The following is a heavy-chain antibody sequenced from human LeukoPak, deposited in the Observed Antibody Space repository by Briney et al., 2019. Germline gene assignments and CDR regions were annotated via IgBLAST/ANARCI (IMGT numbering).Heavy chain of an antibody. J-gene: IGHJ5*02. D-gene: IGHD3-9*01. CDR1: GFIFSNYA. Sequence: GGSLRLSCAASGFIFSNYAMSWVRQAQGKGLEWVAGISRSGDSTSYPDSVKGRFSISRDNSKNTLFLQMSSLRAEDTAVYYCAKDKSDILTAYSSGRFDPWGQGTLVTVSS. CDR2: ISRSGDST. CDR3: AKDKSDILTAYSSGRFDP. V-gene: IGHV3-23*01.